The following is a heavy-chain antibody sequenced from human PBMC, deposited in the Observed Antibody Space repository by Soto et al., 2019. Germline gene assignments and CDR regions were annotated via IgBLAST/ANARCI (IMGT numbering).Heavy chain of an antibody. J-gene: IGHJ4*02. CDR2: ISSSSSYI. Sequence: GGSLRLSCAASGFTFSSYSMNWVRQAPGKGLEWVSSISSSSSYIYYADSVKGRFTISRDNAKNSLYLQMNSLRAEDTAVYYCARDSRVIVVVVADSTPSGDYWSQGTLVTVSS. CDR3: ARDSRVIVVVVADSTPSGDY. CDR1: GFTFSSYS. V-gene: IGHV3-21*01. D-gene: IGHD2-15*01.